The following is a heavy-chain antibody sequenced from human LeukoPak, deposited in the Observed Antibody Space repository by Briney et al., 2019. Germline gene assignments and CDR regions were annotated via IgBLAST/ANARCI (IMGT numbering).Heavy chain of an antibody. CDR2: GGSGGST. D-gene: IGHD1-26*01. J-gene: IGHJ6*01. V-gene: IGHV3-23*01. CDR1: GFIFSSYA. CDR3: AKMKGHPLPKYYMDV. Sequence: GGSQRLSCAAPGFIFSSYAMSWVRQAPGKGLEWVSYGGSGGSTYYADSVKGRFTISRDNSKNTLYLEMNSLRAEDTAIYYFAKMKGHPLPKYYMDVWGQGTTVTVSS.